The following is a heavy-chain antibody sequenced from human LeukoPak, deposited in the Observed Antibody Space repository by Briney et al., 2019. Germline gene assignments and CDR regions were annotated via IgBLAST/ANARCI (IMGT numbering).Heavy chain of an antibody. Sequence: ASVKVSCKASGYTFTSYYMHWVRQAPGQGLEWMGIINPSGGSTSYAQKFQGRVAMTRDTSTSTVYMELSSLRSEDTAVCYCARDLVYYDSSGYYEDYYYYGMDVWGQGTTVTVSS. D-gene: IGHD3-22*01. J-gene: IGHJ6*02. CDR2: INPSGGST. CDR3: ARDLVYYDSSGYYEDYYYYGMDV. V-gene: IGHV1-46*01. CDR1: GYTFTSYY.